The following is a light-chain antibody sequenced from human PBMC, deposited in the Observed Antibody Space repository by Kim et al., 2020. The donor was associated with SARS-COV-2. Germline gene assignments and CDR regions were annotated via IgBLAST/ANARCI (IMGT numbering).Light chain of an antibody. Sequence: SVTPTCTLNTGHSAKHIAWHQHQPGKGPRFLMRVNTDGSHIRGDGIPDRFSGSSSGAERYLTISGLQSDDEADYYCQIWGAGIRLFGGGTKVTVL. CDR3: QIWGAGIRL. V-gene: IGLV4-69*01. CDR2: VNTDGSH. J-gene: IGLJ3*02. CDR1: TGHSAKH.